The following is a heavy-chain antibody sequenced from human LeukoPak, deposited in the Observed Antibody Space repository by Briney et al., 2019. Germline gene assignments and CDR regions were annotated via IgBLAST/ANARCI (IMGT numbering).Heavy chain of an antibody. CDR2: IIPILGIA. V-gene: IGHV1-69*04. J-gene: IGHJ4*02. Sequence: ASVKVSCKASGGTFSSYAISWVRQAPGQGLEWMGRIIPILGIANYAQKFQGRVTITADKSTSTAYMELSSLRSEDTAVHYCAREPIVGATVLDYWGQGTLVTVSS. CDR1: GGTFSSYA. D-gene: IGHD1-26*01. CDR3: AREPIVGATVLDY.